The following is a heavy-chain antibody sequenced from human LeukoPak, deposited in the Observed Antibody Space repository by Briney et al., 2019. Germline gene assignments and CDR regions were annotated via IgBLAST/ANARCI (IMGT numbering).Heavy chain of an antibody. Sequence: SETLSLTCAVYGGSFSGYYWSWIRQPPGKGLEWIREINHSGSTNYNPSLKSRVTISVDTSKNQFSLKLSSVTAADTAVYYCAGPRGYSYMRYYFDYWGQGTLVTVSS. CDR2: INHSGST. CDR1: GGSFSGYY. V-gene: IGHV4-34*01. J-gene: IGHJ4*02. CDR3: AGPRGYSYMRYYFDY. D-gene: IGHD5-18*01.